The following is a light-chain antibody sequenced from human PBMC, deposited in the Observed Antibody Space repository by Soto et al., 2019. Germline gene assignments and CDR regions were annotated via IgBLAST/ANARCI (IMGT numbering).Light chain of an antibody. CDR2: GAS. CDR3: QQYGSSWT. CDR1: QSVSSSY. V-gene: IGKV3-20*01. J-gene: IGKJ1*01. Sequence: IVLTQSPGTLSLSPGERATLSFRASQSVSSSYLAWYQQKPGQAPRLLIYGASSRATGIPDRFSGSGSGTDFTLTISRLEPEDFAVYYCQQYGSSWTFGQGTKVDI.